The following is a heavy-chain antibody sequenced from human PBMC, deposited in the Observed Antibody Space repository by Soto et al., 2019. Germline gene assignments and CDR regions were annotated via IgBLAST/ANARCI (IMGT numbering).Heavy chain of an antibody. Sequence: ETLSLTCTVSGGSFSPNYWSWIRQPPGKGLEWIGYIYYSGTTNYNPSLKSRVTISVDTSKNQFSLKLSSVTAADTAVYYCARREINYYGSGSYYIEYFQHWGQGTLVTVSS. D-gene: IGHD3-10*01. CDR2: IYYSGTT. J-gene: IGHJ1*01. V-gene: IGHV4-59*08. CDR1: GGSFSPNY. CDR3: ARREINYYGSGSYYIEYFQH.